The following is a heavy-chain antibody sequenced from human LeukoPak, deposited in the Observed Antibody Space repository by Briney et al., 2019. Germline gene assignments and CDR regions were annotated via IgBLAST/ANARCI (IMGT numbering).Heavy chain of an antibody. V-gene: IGHV1-69*13. CDR1: GGTFSSYA. D-gene: IGHD3-9*01. CDR3: AIQGDYDILTGYPFDY. J-gene: IGHJ4*02. Sequence: ASVKVSCKASGGTFSSYAISWVRQAPGQGLEWMGGIIPIFGTANYAQKFQGRVTITADESTSTAYVELSSLRSEDTAVYYCAIQGDYDILTGYPFDYWGQGTLVTVSS. CDR2: IIPIFGTA.